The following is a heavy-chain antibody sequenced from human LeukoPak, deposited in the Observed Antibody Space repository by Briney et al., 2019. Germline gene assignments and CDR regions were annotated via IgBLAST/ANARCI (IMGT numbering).Heavy chain of an antibody. V-gene: IGHV4-30-2*01. CDR3: ARDGEGSYYGMDV. Sequence: SQTLSLTCAVSGGSISSGGYSWSWIRQPPGKGLEWIGYIYHSGSTYYNPSLKSRVTISVDRSKNQFSLKLSSVTAADTAVYYCARDGEGSYYGMDVWGQGTTVTVSS. J-gene: IGHJ6*02. D-gene: IGHD7-27*01. CDR2: IYHSGST. CDR1: GGSISSGGYS.